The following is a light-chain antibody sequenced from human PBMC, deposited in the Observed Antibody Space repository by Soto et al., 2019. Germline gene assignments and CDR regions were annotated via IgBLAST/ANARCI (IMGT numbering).Light chain of an antibody. V-gene: IGKV3D-20*02. CDR3: QQCCTFGT. J-gene: IGKJ1*01. CDR2: VAS. CDR1: QSFSSNS. Sequence: RPTXXCRASQSFSSNSLAWYQQKPGQSPSLLLYVASNIPTGIPDRFCRRGSGTDFTLIISRRKHEGFGVYYLQQCCTFGTLGQVAK.